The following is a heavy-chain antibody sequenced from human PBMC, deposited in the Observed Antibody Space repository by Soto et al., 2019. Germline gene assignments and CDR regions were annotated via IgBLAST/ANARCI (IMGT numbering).Heavy chain of an antibody. J-gene: IGHJ4*02. V-gene: IGHV3-30*18. CDR1: GFSLINYG. CDR3: AKAGSGSNFDF. Sequence: GGSLRLSCSASGFSLINYGIHWLRQAPGKGLEWVAFISYDGTDKNYADFVEGRFTISRDTSKNTLYLQMDSLRGDDTALYYCAKAGSGSNFDFWGQGSLVTVSS. D-gene: IGHD1-26*01. CDR2: ISYDGTDK.